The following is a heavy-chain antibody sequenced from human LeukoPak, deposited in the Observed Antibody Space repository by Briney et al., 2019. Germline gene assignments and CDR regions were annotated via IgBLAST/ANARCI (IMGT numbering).Heavy chain of an antibody. CDR3: TTYLRWELPPFDY. D-gene: IGHD1-26*01. CDR1: GFAFSDAW. CDR2: IKSNADGGTT. J-gene: IGHJ4*02. Sequence: GGSLRLFCAASGFAFSDAWMSWVRQAPGKGLEWLGRIKSNADGGTTDYAAPVKGRFSISRDDSKNTLYLQMNSLKTEDTAVYYCTTYLRWELPPFDYWGQGTLVTVSS. V-gene: IGHV3-15*01.